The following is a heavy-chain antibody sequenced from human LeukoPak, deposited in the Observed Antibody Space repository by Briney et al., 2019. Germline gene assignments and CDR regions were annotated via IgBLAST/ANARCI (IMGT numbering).Heavy chain of an antibody. V-gene: IGHV1-8*01. J-gene: IGHJ4*02. Sequence: VSVKVSCKASGYTFTSYDINWVRQATGQGLEWMGWMNPNSGNTGYAQKFQGRVTMTRNTSISTAYMELSSLRSEDTAVYYCARDGNYYDSSGYYYLLDYWGQGTLVTVSS. CDR1: GYTFTSYD. CDR3: ARDGNYYDSSGYYYLLDY. CDR2: MNPNSGNT. D-gene: IGHD3-22*01.